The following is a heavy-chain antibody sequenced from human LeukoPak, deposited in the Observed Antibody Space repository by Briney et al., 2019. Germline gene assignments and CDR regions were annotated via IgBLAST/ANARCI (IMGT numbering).Heavy chain of an antibody. V-gene: IGHV3-30*03. D-gene: IGHD3-16*01. J-gene: IGHJ4*02. Sequence: GGSLRLSCAASGFTFSSYGMHWVRQTPGKGLEWVAVISYDGSSKYYANSVEGRFTISRDNSKNTLYLQMNSLIAEDTAVYYCARESQEKFAYGVDYWGQGTLVTVSS. CDR3: ARESQEKFAYGVDY. CDR2: ISYDGSSK. CDR1: GFTFSSYG.